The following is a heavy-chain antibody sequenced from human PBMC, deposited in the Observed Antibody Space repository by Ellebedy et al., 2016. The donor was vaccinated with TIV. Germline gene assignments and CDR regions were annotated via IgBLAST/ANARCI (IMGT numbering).Heavy chain of an antibody. V-gene: IGHV1-69*13. CDR1: GGTFSSYA. Sequence: AASVKVSCKASGGTFSSYAISWVRQAPGEGLEWMGGIIPIFGTANYAQKFQGRVTITADESTSTTYMELSSLRSEETAVYYGASGAGFGELYGGMDVWGQGTTVTVSS. J-gene: IGHJ6*02. CDR3: ASGAGFGELYGGMDV. D-gene: IGHD3-10*01. CDR2: IIPIFGTA.